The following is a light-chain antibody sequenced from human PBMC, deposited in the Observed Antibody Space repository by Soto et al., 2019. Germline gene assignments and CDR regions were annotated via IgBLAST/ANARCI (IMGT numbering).Light chain of an antibody. CDR3: CSYAGSYTLKV. J-gene: IGLJ3*02. CDR2: DVT. CDR1: SSDVGGYNF. Sequence: QSALTQPASVFGSPGQSITISCTGTSSDVGGYNFVSWYQQHPGKAPKLMIYDVTKRPSGVPDRFSGSKSGNTASLTISALQSEDEADYYCCSYAGSYTLKVFGGGTKLTVL. V-gene: IGLV2-11*01.